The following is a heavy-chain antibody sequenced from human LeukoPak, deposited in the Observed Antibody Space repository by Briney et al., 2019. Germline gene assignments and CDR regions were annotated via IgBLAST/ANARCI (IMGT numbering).Heavy chain of an antibody. CDR2: IYTSGST. D-gene: IGHD2-2*01. CDR1: GGSISSYY. V-gene: IGHV4-4*07. Sequence: SETLSLTCTVSGGSISSYYWSWIRQPAGKGLEWIGRIYTSGSTNYNPSLKSRVTISVDTSKNQFSLKLSSVTAADTAVYYCARDLLGYCSSTSCYGYYYYMDVWGKGTTVTISS. J-gene: IGHJ6*03. CDR3: ARDLLGYCSSTSCYGYYYYMDV.